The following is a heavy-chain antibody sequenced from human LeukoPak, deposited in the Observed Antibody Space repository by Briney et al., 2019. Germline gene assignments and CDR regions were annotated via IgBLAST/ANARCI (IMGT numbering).Heavy chain of an antibody. J-gene: IGHJ4*02. D-gene: IGHD3-9*01. CDR3: ARDKGAYYDILTGYSVPDY. Sequence: GGSLRLSCVVSGFIVSSNYMSWVRQAPGKGLEWVSIIYSSGSTYYADSVKGRFTISRDNSKNTLYLQMNSLRAEDTAVYYCARDKGAYYDILTGYSVPDYWGQGTLVTVSS. CDR2: IYSSGST. CDR1: GFIVSSNY. V-gene: IGHV3-66*01.